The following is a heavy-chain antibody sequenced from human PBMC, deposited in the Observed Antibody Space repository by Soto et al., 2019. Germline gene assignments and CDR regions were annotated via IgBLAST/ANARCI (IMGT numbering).Heavy chain of an antibody. D-gene: IGHD2-21*02. Sequence: PSETLSVTCTVSGGSISSGDYYWSWHSKPPGKGLEWIGYIYYSGSTYYNPSLKSRVTISVDTSKNQFSLKLSSVTAADTAVYYCARDPRARGDLYAFDIWGQGTMVTVSS. V-gene: IGHV4-30-4*01. CDR1: GGSISSGDYY. J-gene: IGHJ3*02. CDR2: IYYSGST. CDR3: ARDPRARGDLYAFDI.